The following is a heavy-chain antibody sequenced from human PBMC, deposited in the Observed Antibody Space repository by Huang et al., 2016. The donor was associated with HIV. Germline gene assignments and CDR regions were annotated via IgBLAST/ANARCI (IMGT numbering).Heavy chain of an antibody. V-gene: IGHV1-69*01. Sequence: QVQLVQSAAEVKKPGSSVKVSCEASGGTFSSYAISWVRQAPGQGLEWSGGIIPIFGTTTYTQKFQGRVTITADESSSTAYMELRSLRSEDTAVYYCARASGRIQLPGGYFDLWGRGTLVTVSS. CDR1: GGTFSSYA. J-gene: IGHJ2*01. D-gene: IGHD1-1*01. CDR3: ARASGRIQLPGGYFDL. CDR2: IIPIFGTT.